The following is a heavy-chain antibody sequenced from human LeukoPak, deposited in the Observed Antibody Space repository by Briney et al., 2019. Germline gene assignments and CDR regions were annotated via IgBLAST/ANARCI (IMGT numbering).Heavy chain of an antibody. CDR3: ASAMVVVSPKRYYFDY. J-gene: IGHJ4*02. V-gene: IGHV4-34*01. D-gene: IGHD3-22*01. CDR2: INHSGST. Sequence: SETLSLTCAVYGGSFSGYYWSWIRQPPGKGLEWIGEINHSGSTNYNPSLKSRVTISVDTSKNQFSLKLSSVTAADTAAYYCASAMVVVSPKRYYFDYSGQGTLVTVSS. CDR1: GGSFSGYY.